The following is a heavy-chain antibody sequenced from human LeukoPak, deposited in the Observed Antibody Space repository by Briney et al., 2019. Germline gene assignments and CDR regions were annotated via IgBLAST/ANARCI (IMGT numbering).Heavy chain of an antibody. J-gene: IGHJ4*02. Sequence: SGTLSLTCTVSGGSISSSSYYWGWIRQPPGKGLEWIGSIYYSGSTYYNPSLKSRVTISVDTSKNQFSLKLSSVTAADTAVYYCARRYTDSSEGFDYWGQGTLVTVSS. CDR3: ARRYTDSSEGFDY. CDR1: GGSISSSSYY. D-gene: IGHD6-6*01. CDR2: IYYSGST. V-gene: IGHV4-39*07.